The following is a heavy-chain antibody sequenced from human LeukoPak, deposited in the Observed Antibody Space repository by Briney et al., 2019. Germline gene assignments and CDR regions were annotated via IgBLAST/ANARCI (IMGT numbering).Heavy chain of an antibody. CDR1: GFTFSSYA. J-gene: IGHJ4*02. V-gene: IGHV3-23*01. CDR3: AKVDILTYYYPTGY. CDR2: ISGSGGST. Sequence: GGSLRLSCAASGFTFSSYAMSWVRQAPGKGLEWVSAISGSGGSTHYADSVKGRFTISRDNSKNTLYLQMNSLRAEDTAVYYCAKVDILTYYYPTGYWGQGTLVTVSS. D-gene: IGHD3-22*01.